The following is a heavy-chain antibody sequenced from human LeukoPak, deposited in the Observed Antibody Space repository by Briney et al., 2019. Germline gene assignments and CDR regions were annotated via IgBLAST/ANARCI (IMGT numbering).Heavy chain of an antibody. V-gene: IGHV3-30*18. D-gene: IGHD3-10*01. J-gene: IGHJ4*02. CDR2: ISYDGSNK. CDR3: AKPVGVMAYFDY. CDR1: GFTFGSYG. Sequence: PGGSMRLACAASGFTFGSYGMDWVRQAPGKVLEWVAVISYDGSNKYYADSVKGRFTMSRDNSKNTLYLQMNSLRAEDTAVYYCAKPVGVMAYFDYWGQGTLVTVSS.